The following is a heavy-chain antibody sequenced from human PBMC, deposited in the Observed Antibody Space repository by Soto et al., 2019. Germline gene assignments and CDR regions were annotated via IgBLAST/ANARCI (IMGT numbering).Heavy chain of an antibody. D-gene: IGHD3-3*02. CDR3: AFHIFGVVSNWFDP. CDR2: IDPSDSYT. Sequence: GASLKISGKGSGYSFTSYWISCVRQMPGKGLEWVGRIDPSDSYTNYSPSFQGHVTISADKSISTAYLQWSSLKASDTAMYYCAFHIFGVVSNWFDPWGQGTLVTVSS. V-gene: IGHV5-10-1*01. J-gene: IGHJ5*02. CDR1: GYSFTSYW.